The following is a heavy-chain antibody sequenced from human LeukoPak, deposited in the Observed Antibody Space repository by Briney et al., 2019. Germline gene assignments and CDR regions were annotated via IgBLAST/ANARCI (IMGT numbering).Heavy chain of an antibody. V-gene: IGHV3-53*01. CDR2: IYSGGST. Sequence: GGSLRLSCAASGFTVSSNYMSWVRQAPGKGLEWVSVIYSGGSTYYADSVKGRFTISRDNPKNTLYLQMNSLRAEDTAVYYCARGRNYYDSSGYYYLYYWGQGTLVTVSS. J-gene: IGHJ4*02. D-gene: IGHD3-22*01. CDR3: ARGRNYYDSSGYYYLYY. CDR1: GFTVSSNY.